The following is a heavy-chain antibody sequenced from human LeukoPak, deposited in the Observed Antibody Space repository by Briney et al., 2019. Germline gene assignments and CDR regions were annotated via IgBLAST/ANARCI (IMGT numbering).Heavy chain of an antibody. J-gene: IGHJ4*02. D-gene: IGHD2-21*01. V-gene: IGHV3-30*02. CDR2: IRNDGSDK. CDR1: GFTFSRNG. CDR3: VRDADWSFDY. Sequence: HPGGSLRLSCAASGFTFSRNGMHWVRQAPGKGLEWVTFIRNDGSDKYYADSVKGRFIISRDTSKNTVYVQMNSLRSEDTAVYYCVRDADWSFDYWGQGTLVTVSS.